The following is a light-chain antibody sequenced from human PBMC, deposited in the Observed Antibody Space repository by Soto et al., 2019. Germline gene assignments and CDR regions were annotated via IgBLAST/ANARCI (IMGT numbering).Light chain of an antibody. CDR1: QSIGSSY. V-gene: IGKV3-11*01. CDR2: DAS. Sequence: IVMTQSPATLSVSPGERATLSWRAIQSIGSSYLAWYQQKPGQAPRLLIYDASNRATGIPARFSGSGSGTDFTLTISSLEPEDFAVYYCQQRSNWPPITFGQGTRLQI. CDR3: QQRSNWPPIT. J-gene: IGKJ5*01.